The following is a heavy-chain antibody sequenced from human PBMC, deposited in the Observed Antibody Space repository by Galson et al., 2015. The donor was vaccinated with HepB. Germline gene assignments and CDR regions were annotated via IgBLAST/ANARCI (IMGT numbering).Heavy chain of an antibody. CDR2: ISGSGNST. V-gene: IGHV3-23*01. J-gene: IGHJ1*01. D-gene: IGHD2-15*01. Sequence: SLRLSCAASGFTFSSYAMSWVRQAPGKGLEWVSAISGSGNSTYYADSVRGRFTFSRDNSKNTLYLQMNSLGAEDTAVYYCVKGAELCSGGSCRNWGIFRHWGQGTLVIVSS. CDR3: VKGAELCSGGSCRNWGIFRH. CDR1: GFTFSSYA.